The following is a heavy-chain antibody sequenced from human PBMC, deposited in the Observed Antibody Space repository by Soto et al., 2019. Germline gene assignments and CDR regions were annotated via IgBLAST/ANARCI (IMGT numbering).Heavy chain of an antibody. Sequence: EVQLVESGGSLVQPGGRLRLSCAASGFTFSSHWMHWVRQAPGKGLVWVSRINSDGSSTTYADSVKGRFTFSRDNAKNTLYLQMNSLRAEDTAIYYCARDEGYGYGVDYWGQGTLVTVSS. D-gene: IGHD5-18*01. V-gene: IGHV3-74*01. J-gene: IGHJ4*02. CDR2: INSDGSST. CDR1: GFTFSSHW. CDR3: ARDEGYGYGVDY.